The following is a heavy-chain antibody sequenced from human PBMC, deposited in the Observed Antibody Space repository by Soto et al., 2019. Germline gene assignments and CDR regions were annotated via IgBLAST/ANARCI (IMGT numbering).Heavy chain of an antibody. CDR3: ARISVMVVVVAAGDY. CDR2: ISGSGGSTYYAHTST. J-gene: IGHJ4*02. Sequence: GGSLRLSCAASGFTFSSYAMNWLRQAPGKGLEWVSTISGSGGSTYYAHTSTYYADSVKGRFTISRDNSKNTLYLQMNSLRAEDTAVYYCARISVMVVVVAAGDYWGQGTLVTVSS. D-gene: IGHD2-15*01. CDR1: GFTFSSYA. V-gene: IGHV3-23*01.